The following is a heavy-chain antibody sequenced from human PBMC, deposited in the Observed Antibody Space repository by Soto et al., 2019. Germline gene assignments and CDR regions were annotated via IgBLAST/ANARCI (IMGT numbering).Heavy chain of an antibody. CDR3: TTIAVADSAFDY. CDR1: GFTFSNAW. Sequence: GGSLRLSCAASGFTFSNAWMSWVRQAPGKGLEWVGRIKSKTDGGTTDYAAPVKGRFTISRDDSKNTLYLQMNSLKTEDTAVYYCTTIAVADSAFDYWGQGTLVTVSS. J-gene: IGHJ4*02. CDR2: IKSKTDGGTT. D-gene: IGHD6-19*01. V-gene: IGHV3-15*01.